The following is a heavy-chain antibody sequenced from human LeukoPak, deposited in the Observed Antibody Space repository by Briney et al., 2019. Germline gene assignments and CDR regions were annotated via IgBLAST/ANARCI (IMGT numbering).Heavy chain of an antibody. Sequence: ASVKVSCKASGYTFTGYYIHWVRQAPGQGPELMGWINPNSGGTNYAQKFQGRITMTRDTSISTAYMDLSRLRSDDTAVYYCARGAAAATGDWFDPWGQGTLVTVSS. CDR3: ARGAAAATGDWFDP. D-gene: IGHD6-13*01. J-gene: IGHJ5*02. CDR2: INPNSGGT. CDR1: GYTFTGYY. V-gene: IGHV1-2*02.